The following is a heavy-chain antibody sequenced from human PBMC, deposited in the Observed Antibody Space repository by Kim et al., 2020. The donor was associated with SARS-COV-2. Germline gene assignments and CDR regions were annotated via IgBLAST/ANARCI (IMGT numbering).Heavy chain of an antibody. J-gene: IGHJ3*02. V-gene: IGHV4-34*01. CDR1: GGSFSGYY. CDR2: INHSGST. CDR3: ARGIAARQTQAFDI. Sequence: SETLSLTCAVYGGSFSGYYWSWIRQPPGKGLEWIGEINHSGSTNYNPSLKSRVTISVDTSKNQFSLKLSSVTAADTAVYYCARGIAARQTQAFDIWGQGTMVTVSS. D-gene: IGHD6-6*01.